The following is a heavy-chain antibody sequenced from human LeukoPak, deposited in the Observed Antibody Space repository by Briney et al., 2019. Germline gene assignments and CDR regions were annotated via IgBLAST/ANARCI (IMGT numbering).Heavy chain of an antibody. V-gene: IGHV5-51*01. Sequence: GESLKISCKGSGYSFTSYWIGWVRQMPGKGLEWMGIIYPGDSDTRYSPSFQGQVTISADKSISTAYLQWSSLQASDTAMYYCARRSVVVVPAAIGFDYFDYWGQGTLVTVSS. J-gene: IGHJ4*02. CDR1: GYSFTSYW. CDR3: ARRSVVVVPAAIGFDYFDY. D-gene: IGHD2-2*02. CDR2: IYPGDSDT.